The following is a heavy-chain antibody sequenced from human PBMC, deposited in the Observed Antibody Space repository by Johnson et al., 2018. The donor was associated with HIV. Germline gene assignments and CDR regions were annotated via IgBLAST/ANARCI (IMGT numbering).Heavy chain of an antibody. J-gene: IGHJ3*02. CDR2: IGTAGDT. V-gene: IGHV3-13*01. CDR1: GFTFSRYD. D-gene: IGHD2/OR15-2a*01. Sequence: VQLVESGGGLVQPGGSLRLSCAASGFTFSRYDMHWVRQATGKGLEWVSGIGTAGDTYYPGSVKGRFTISRENAKNSLYLQMNNLRAGDTAVYYCARAEGEYDAFDIWGQGTMVTVSA. CDR3: ARAEGEYDAFDI.